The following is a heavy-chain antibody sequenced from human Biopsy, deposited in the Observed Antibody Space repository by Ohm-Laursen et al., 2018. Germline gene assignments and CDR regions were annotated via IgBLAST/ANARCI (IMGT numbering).Heavy chain of an antibody. CDR2: IFYDGSNT. CDR3: AKDRYNYPPIGGFSLDV. V-gene: IGHV3-30*18. D-gene: IGHD5-18*01. CDR1: GVTLSGYS. J-gene: IGHJ6*02. Sequence: SLRLSCAAFGVTLSGYSMNWVRQAPGKGLEWVAFIFYDGSNTYYADSVKGRFTISRDNSRDTLYLQMSSLRAEDTAVYYCAKDRYNYPPIGGFSLDVWGRGTTVTVSS.